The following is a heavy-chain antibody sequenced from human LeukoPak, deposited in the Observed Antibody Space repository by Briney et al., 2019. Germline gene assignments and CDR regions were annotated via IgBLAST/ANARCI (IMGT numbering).Heavy chain of an antibody. CDR1: GFTFSTYG. CDR2: KWYDGSNK. CDR3: ARAKDNSGRDGFDI. D-gene: IGHD6-19*01. Sequence: GGSLRLSCAASGFTFSTYGIHWVRQAPGKGLEWVAVKWYDGSNKYYGDSVKGRFTISRDNSKNTLYLQMNSLRAEDTAVYYCARAKDNSGRDGFDIWGQGTMVTVSS. J-gene: IGHJ3*02. V-gene: IGHV3-33*01.